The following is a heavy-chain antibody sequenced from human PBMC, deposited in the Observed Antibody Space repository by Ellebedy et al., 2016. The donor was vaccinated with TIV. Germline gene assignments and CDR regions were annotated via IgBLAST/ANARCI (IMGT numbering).Heavy chain of an antibody. J-gene: IGHJ6*02. D-gene: IGHD3-10*01. Sequence: GESLKISCAASGFTFSSYAMSWVRQAPGKGLEWVSAISGSGGSTYYADSVKGRFTISRDNSKNTLYLQMDSLRVEETAVYYCASDRGNYGGAPYNGMDIWGQGTTVTVSS. CDR2: ISGSGGST. CDR3: ASDRGNYGGAPYNGMDI. V-gene: IGHV3-23*01. CDR1: GFTFSSYA.